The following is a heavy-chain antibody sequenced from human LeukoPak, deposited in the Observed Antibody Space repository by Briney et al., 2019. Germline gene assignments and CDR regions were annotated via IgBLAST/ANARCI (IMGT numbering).Heavy chain of an antibody. CDR1: GFTFSSYA. CDR2: IYSGGST. D-gene: IGHD3-22*01. CDR3: ARPSGDYYDSSGYYRY. V-gene: IGHV3-66*04. Sequence: GGSLRLSCAASGFTFSSYAMSWVRQAPGKGLEWVSVIYSGGSTYYADSVKGRFTISRDNSKNTLYLQMNGLRAEDTAVYYCARPSGDYYDSSGYYRYWGQGTLVTVSS. J-gene: IGHJ4*02.